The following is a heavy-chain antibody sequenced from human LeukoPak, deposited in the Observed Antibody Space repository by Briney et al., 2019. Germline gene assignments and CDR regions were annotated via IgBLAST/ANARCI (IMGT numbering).Heavy chain of an antibody. V-gene: IGHV3-23*01. CDR2: ISGSGGST. CDR1: GFTFSSYA. J-gene: IGHJ3*02. D-gene: IGHD2-2*01. CDR3: AKTITPAAVRYVISCAFDI. Sequence: GGSLRLSCAASGFTFSSYAMSWVRQAPGKGLEWVSAISGSGGSTYYADSVKGRFTISRDNSKNTLYLQMNSLRAEETAVYYCAKTITPAAVRYVISCAFDIWGQGTMVTVSS.